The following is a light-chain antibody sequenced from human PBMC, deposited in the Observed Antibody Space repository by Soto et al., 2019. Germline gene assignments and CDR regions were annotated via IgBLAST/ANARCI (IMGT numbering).Light chain of an antibody. Sequence: QSALTQPASVSGSPGQSITISCTGTNSDIGDYNFVSWYQQLPGKAPKLIISEVSNRPSGVSTRFSGSKSGNTASLTISGLRPEDEADYYCSSYSTIGAEVHFGGGTKLTVL. CDR3: SSYSTIGAEVH. CDR1: NSDIGDYNF. J-gene: IGLJ2*01. CDR2: EVS. V-gene: IGLV2-14*01.